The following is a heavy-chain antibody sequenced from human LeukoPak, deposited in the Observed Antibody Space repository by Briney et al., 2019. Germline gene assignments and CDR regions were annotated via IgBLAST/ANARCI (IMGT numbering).Heavy chain of an antibody. J-gene: IGHJ4*02. Sequence: PGGSLRLSCAASGFTFSSYGMHWVRQAPGKGLEWVAFIRYDGSNKYYADSVKGRFTISRDNSKNTLYLQMNSLRAEDTAVYYCAKDFTIFGVVIIPVDYWGQGTLVTVSS. V-gene: IGHV3-30*02. D-gene: IGHD3-3*01. CDR3: AKDFTIFGVVIIPVDY. CDR2: IRYDGSNK. CDR1: GFTFSSYG.